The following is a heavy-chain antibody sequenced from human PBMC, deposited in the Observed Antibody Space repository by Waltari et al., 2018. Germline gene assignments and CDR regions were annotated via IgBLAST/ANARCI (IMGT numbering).Heavy chain of an antibody. D-gene: IGHD5-12*01. J-gene: IGHJ4*02. CDR2: ILYDGSNK. V-gene: IGHV3-30*01. CDR3: ARGAAYGYNSVVGDF. CDR1: GFSFRSYA. Sequence: QVQLVESGGGVVQPGRSMRLSCAASGFSFRSYAIHWFRPAPGKGLEWVAVILYDGSNKYYADSVKGRFTISRDNSKNTLSLQMNSLRAEDTAMYYCARGAAYGYNSVVGDFWGQGTLVTVSS.